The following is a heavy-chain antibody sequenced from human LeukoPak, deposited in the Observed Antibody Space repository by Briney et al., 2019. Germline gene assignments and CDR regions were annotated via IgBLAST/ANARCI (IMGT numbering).Heavy chain of an antibody. Sequence: PGGSLTLSCAASGFTFSSYGMSWVRQARGKGLEWVSAIIDSGGRTFYADSVKGLFTISRDNSKNTLYLQINSLRAEDTAVYYCAKDSYDSSIWGQGTLVTVSS. J-gene: IGHJ4*02. CDR2: IIDSGGRT. V-gene: IGHV3-23*01. CDR3: AKDSYDSSI. D-gene: IGHD3-22*01. CDR1: GFTFSSYG.